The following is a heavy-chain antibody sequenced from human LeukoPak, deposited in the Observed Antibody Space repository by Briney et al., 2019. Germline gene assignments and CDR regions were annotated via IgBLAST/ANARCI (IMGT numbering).Heavy chain of an antibody. CDR2: TSAYNGNT. CDR1: GYTFTSYG. CDR3: AREGYYYDSSGYYYGNY. Sequence: EASVKVSCKASGYTFTSYGISWVRQAPGQGLEWMGWTSAYNGNTNYAQKLQGRVTMTTDTSTSTAYMELRSLRSDDTAVYYCAREGYYYDSSGYYYGNYWGQGTLVTVSS. J-gene: IGHJ4*02. V-gene: IGHV1-18*01. D-gene: IGHD3-22*01.